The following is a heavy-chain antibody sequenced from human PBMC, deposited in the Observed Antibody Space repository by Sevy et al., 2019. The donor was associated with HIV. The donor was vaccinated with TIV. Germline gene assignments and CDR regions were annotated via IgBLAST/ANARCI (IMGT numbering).Heavy chain of an antibody. CDR1: GYTFTGYY. CDR3: ARDGSLWSYNWLDP. V-gene: IGHV1-2*02. J-gene: IGHJ5*02. D-gene: IGHD2-15*01. CDR2: INPNSGGT. Sequence: ASVKVSCKASGYTFTGYYIYWVRQAPGQGLEWMGWINPNSGGTNYAQKFQGRVTMTTDTSSNTAYMELSRLRSDDTAVYYCARDGSLWSYNWLDPWGQGTLVTVSS.